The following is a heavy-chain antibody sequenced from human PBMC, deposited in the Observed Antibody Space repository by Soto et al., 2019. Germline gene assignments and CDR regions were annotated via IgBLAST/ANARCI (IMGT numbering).Heavy chain of an antibody. D-gene: IGHD2-15*01. CDR2: INAGNGNT. V-gene: IGHV1-3*01. J-gene: IGHJ4*02. CDR3: ARRGSNKWDEDFDF. Sequence: ASVKVSCKASGYTFTSYAMHWVRQAPGQRLEWMGWINAGNGNTKYAQNVQGRVTLTTDTSTSAAYMELRSLRSDDTALYYCARRGSNKWDEDFDFWGQGTLVTVSS. CDR1: GYTFTSYA.